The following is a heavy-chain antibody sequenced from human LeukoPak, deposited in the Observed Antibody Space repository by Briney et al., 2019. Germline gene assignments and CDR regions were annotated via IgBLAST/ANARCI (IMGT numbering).Heavy chain of an antibody. CDR2: IDSSGGYM. D-gene: IGHD2-2*01. V-gene: IGHV3-21*06. Sequence: GGSLRLSCEASGFTFNTYSMNWARQAPGKGLEWVSSIDSSGGYMFYADSVKGRFIISRDNAKDSLYLQMNSLRVEDTAVYYCARETDSTLFDYWGQGTLVTVSS. J-gene: IGHJ4*02. CDR1: GFTFNTYS. CDR3: ARETDSTLFDY.